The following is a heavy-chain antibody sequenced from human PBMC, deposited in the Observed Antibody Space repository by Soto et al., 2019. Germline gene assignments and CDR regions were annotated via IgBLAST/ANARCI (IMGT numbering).Heavy chain of an antibody. D-gene: IGHD3-10*01. Sequence: GGSLRLSCEASGFTFSNYAMNWVRQAPGLGLEWVSIIRDSGGSANYADSVQGRFTISRDNSKNTLYLQMNSLRAEDTALYYCAKDITWRPYYYVMDVWGQGTTVTVSS. J-gene: IGHJ6*02. CDR2: IRDSGGSA. V-gene: IGHV3-23*01. CDR3: AKDITWRPYYYVMDV. CDR1: GFTFSNYA.